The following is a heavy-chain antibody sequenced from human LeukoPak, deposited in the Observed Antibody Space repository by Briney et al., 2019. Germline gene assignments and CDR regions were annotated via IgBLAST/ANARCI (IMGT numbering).Heavy chain of an antibody. CDR1: GGSFSGYY. J-gene: IGHJ4*02. D-gene: IGHD3-3*01. CDR2: INHSGGT. V-gene: IGHV4-34*01. CDR3: ARARADFWSGYSLLYYFDY. Sequence: SETLSLTCAVHGGSFSGYYWSWIRQPPGKGLEWIGEINHSGGTNYNPSLKSRVTISVDTSKNQFSLKLSSVTAADTAVYYCARARADFWSGYSLLYYFDYWGQGTLVTVSS.